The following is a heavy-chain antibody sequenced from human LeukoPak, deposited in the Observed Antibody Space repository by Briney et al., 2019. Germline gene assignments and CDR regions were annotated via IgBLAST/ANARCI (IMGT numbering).Heavy chain of an antibody. CDR3: ARDGDIGDGYNSEYFQH. D-gene: IGHD5-24*01. Sequence: GGSLRLSCAASGFTFSSYGMRWVRQAPGKGLEWVAVIWYDGSNKYYADSVKGRFTISRDNSKNTLYLQMNSLRAEDTAVYYCARDGDIGDGYNSEYFQHWGQGTLVTVSS. CDR1: GFTFSSYG. J-gene: IGHJ1*01. CDR2: IWYDGSNK. V-gene: IGHV3-33*01.